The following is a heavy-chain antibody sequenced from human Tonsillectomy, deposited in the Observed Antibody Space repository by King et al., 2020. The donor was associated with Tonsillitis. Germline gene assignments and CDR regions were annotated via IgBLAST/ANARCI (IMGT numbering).Heavy chain of an antibody. D-gene: IGHD6-19*01. V-gene: IGHV5-51*01. CDR1: GYIFTTYW. J-gene: IGHJ4*02. Sequence: QLVQSGAEVKKPGESLKISCEGFGYIFTTYWIVWVRQMPGKGLEWMGIIYPDDSDTKYSPSFEGRVTISADKSISTAYLQWSSLKASDTAIYYCARRSSAWEFDYWGRGTLVTVSS. CDR2: IYPDDSDT. CDR3: ARRSSAWEFDY.